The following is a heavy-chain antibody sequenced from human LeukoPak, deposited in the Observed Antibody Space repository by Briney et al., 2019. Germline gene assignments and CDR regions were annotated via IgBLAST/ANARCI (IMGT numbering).Heavy chain of an antibody. V-gene: IGHV4-4*07. CDR2: IYTSGST. CDR1: GGSISSYY. Sequence: SETLSLTYTVSGGSISSYYWSWIRQPAGKGLEWIGRIYTSGSTNYNPSLKSRVTMSVDTSKNQFSLKLSSVTAADTAVYYCARSGVYYYGSGSYYKNNWFDPWGQGTLVTVSS. CDR3: ARSGVYYYGSGSYYKNNWFDP. J-gene: IGHJ5*02. D-gene: IGHD3-10*01.